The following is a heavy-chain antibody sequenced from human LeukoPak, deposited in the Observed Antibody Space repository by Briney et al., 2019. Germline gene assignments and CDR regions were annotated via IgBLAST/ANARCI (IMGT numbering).Heavy chain of an antibody. CDR3: ARRAPYGLVDY. D-gene: IGHD6-6*01. V-gene: IGHV1-69*04. CDR2: IIPILGIA. CDR1: GGTFSSYA. J-gene: IGHJ4*02. Sequence: ASVKVSCKASGGTFSSYAISWVRQAPGQGLEWMGRIIPILGIANYAQKFQGRVTITADKSTSTAYMELRSLRSDDTAVYYCARRAPYGLVDYWGQGTLVTVSS.